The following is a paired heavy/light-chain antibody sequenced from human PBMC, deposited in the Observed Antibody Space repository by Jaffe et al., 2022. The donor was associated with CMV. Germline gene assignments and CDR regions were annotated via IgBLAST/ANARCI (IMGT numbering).Light chain of an antibody. CDR2: GAS. V-gene: IGKV1-12*01. J-gene: IGKJ4*01. CDR1: QGISSW. CDR3: QQTNSFPLT. Sequence: DIQMTQSPSSVSASVGDRVTITCRASQGISSWLAWYQQKPGKAPKLLIYGASSLQSGVPSRFSGSGSGTDFTLTISSLQPEDFATYYCQQTNSFPLTFGGGTKVEIK.
Heavy chain of an antibody. CDR2: IGGSGENT. Sequence: EVQLLESGGGLIQPGGSLRLSCAASGFSFSSYPMSWVRQAPGKGLEWVSDIGGSGENTYYADSVKGRFTISRDNSKNTLYLQMNSLRAEDTAIYYCAKDRRARSYYDSSGYYPDGFEVWGQGTMVTVSS. D-gene: IGHD3-22*01. V-gene: IGHV3-23*01. J-gene: IGHJ3*01. CDR3: AKDRRARSYYDSSGYYPDGFEV. CDR1: GFSFSSYP.